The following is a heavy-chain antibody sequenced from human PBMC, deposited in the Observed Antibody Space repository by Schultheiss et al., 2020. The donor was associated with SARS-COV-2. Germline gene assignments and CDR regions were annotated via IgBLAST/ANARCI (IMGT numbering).Heavy chain of an antibody. CDR2: IRQDGTYK. Sequence: GGSLRLSCAASGFPFKNYGLHWVRQAPGKGLEWVAFIRQDGTYKYHADSVKGRFTISRDMSKNTLYLQMNTLRAEDTAVYYCARGGWYYYDSRTDAFDIWGQGTMVTVSS. J-gene: IGHJ3*02. V-gene: IGHV3-30*02. D-gene: IGHD3-10*01. CDR3: ARGGWYYYDSRTDAFDI. CDR1: GFPFKNYG.